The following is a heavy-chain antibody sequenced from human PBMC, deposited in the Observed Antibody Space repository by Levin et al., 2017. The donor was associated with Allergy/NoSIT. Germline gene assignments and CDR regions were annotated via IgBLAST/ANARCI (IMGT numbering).Heavy chain of an antibody. CDR1: GYSFATYW. Sequence: GESLKISCKGSGYSFATYWIGWVRQMPGKGLEWMGIIYPDDSDTRYSPSFQGQVTISADKSINTAYLKWSSLQASDTAMYYCARSGSSGYRNWFDPWGQGTLVTVSS. CDR3: ARSGSSGYRNWFDP. D-gene: IGHD3-22*01. V-gene: IGHV5-51*01. CDR2: IYPDDSDT. J-gene: IGHJ5*02.